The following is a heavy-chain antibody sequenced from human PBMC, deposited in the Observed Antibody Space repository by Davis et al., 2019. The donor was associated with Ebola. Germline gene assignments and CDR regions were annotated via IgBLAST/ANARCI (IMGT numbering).Heavy chain of an antibody. CDR2: IIPIFGTA. Sequence: SVKVSCKTSGGAFSNYAINWVRQAPGQGLEWMGGIIPIFGTANYAQKFQGRVTITADESTSTAYMELSSLRSEDTAVYYCARTFTIFGVVLGYWGQGTLVTVSS. D-gene: IGHD3-3*01. CDR3: ARTFTIFGVVLGY. V-gene: IGHV1-69*13. CDR1: GGAFSNYA. J-gene: IGHJ4*02.